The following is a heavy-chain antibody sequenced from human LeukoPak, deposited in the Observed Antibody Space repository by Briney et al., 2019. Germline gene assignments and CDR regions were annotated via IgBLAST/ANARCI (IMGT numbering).Heavy chain of an antibody. CDR1: GYTFTGYY. V-gene: IGHV1-2*02. Sequence: PEASVKVSCKASGYTFTGYYMHWVRQAPGQGLEWMGWINPNSGGTSYAQKFQGRVTMTRDTSISTAYMELSRLRSDDTAVYYCARDPLVGPTLSTGVWGKGTTVTISS. CDR3: ARDPLVGPTLSTGV. J-gene: IGHJ6*04. CDR2: INPNSGGT. D-gene: IGHD1-26*01.